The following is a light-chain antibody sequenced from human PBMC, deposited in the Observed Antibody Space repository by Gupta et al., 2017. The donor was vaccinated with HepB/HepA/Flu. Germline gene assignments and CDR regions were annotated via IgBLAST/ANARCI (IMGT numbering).Light chain of an antibody. Sequence: DIVMPPSPLSLPVTPGEPASISCRSSQSLLYSNGYTYLDWYLQKPGQSPQLLIYLGSNRSSGVPDRFRGSGSGTDFTLKISRVEAEDVGLYYCMQALQTPWTFGQGTKVEIK. CDR2: LGS. J-gene: IGKJ1*01. CDR3: MQALQTPWT. V-gene: IGKV2-28*01. CDR1: QSLLYSNGYTY.